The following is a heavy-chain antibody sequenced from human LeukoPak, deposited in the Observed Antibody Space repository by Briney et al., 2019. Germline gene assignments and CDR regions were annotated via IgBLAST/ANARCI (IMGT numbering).Heavy chain of an antibody. CDR1: GGSISSSSYY. CDR2: IYYSGST. V-gene: IGHV4-39*01. Sequence: SETLSLTCTVSGGSISSSSYYWGWIRQPPGKGLEWIGSIYYSGSTYYNPSLKGRVTISVDTSKNQFSLKLSSVTAADTAVYYCARTPRGYSYGHFDYWGQGTLVTVSS. D-gene: IGHD5-18*01. CDR3: ARTPRGYSYGHFDY. J-gene: IGHJ4*02.